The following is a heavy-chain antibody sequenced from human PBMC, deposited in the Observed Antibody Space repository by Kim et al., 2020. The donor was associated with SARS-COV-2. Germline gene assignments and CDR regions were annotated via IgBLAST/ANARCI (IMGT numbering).Heavy chain of an antibody. Sequence: YYVDSLKGRFTISRDNAKNSLYLQMNSLRAEDTALYHCARGAGSSVFVPWGQGTLVTVSS. D-gene: IGHD1-26*01. V-gene: IGHV3-7*01. CDR3: ARGAGSSVFVP. J-gene: IGHJ5*02.